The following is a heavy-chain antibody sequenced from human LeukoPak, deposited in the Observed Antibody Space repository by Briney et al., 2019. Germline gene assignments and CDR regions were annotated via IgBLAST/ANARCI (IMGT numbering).Heavy chain of an antibody. D-gene: IGHD2-15*01. CDR1: GFTFSSYS. V-gene: IGHV3-21*01. Sequence: GGSLRLSCAASGFTFSSYSLNWVRQAPGKGLEWVSFISSTSSYIYYADSLKGRFTISRDNAKNSLYLQMNSLRAEDTAVYYCARRSLGYCSGGSCYPDYWGQGTLVTVSS. CDR2: ISSTSSYI. J-gene: IGHJ4*02. CDR3: ARRSLGYCSGGSCYPDY.